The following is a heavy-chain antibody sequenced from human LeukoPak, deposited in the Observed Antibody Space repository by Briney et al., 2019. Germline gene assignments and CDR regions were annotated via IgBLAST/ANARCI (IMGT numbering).Heavy chain of an antibody. D-gene: IGHD4-17*01. CDR3: ARRHYGDYERDYYYYGMDV. CDR1: GGSISSGGYY. V-gene: IGHV4-31*03. J-gene: IGHJ6*02. Sequence: SGTLSLTCTVSGGSISSGGYYWSWIRQHPGKGLEWIGYIYYSGSTYYNPSLKSRVTISVDTSKNQFSLKLSSVTAADTAVYYCARRHYGDYERDYYYYGMDVWGQGTTVTVSS. CDR2: IYYSGST.